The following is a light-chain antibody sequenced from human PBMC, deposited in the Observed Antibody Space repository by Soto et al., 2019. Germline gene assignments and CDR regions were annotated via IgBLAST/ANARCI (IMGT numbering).Light chain of an antibody. V-gene: IGKV3-20*01. Sequence: EVVLTQSPGTLSLSPGDRATLSCRPARRVATGYVAWNQRKPGQVPGLLIQAGSSRATGIPDRFSGSGSGTDFTLTITRLEPEDSAVYYCQQCGLPPFTFGSGTKLDIK. CDR1: RRVATGY. J-gene: IGKJ3*01. CDR3: QQCGLPPFT. CDR2: AGS.